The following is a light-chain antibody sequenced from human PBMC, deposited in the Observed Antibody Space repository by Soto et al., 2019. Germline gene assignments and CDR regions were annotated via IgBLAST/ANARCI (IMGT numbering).Light chain of an antibody. V-gene: IGLV2-23*02. CDR2: EVS. J-gene: IGLJ1*01. CDR1: SSDVGSYNL. CDR3: GSYAGSSTFYV. Sequence: QSALTQPASVSGSPGQSITISCTGTSSDVGSYNLVSWYQQHPGKAPKLMIYEVSKWHSGVSNRFSGSKSGNTASLTISGLQAEDEADYYGGSYAGSSTFYVFGTGTKVTVL.